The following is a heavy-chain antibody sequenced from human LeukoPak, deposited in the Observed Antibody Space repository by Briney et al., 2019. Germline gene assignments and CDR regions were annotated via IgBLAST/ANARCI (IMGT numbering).Heavy chain of an antibody. CDR1: GGSFSGYY. CDR2: INHSGST. Sequence: SETLPLTCAVYGGSFSGYYWSWIRQPPGKGLEWIGEINHSGSTNYNPSLKSRVTISVDTSKNQFSLKLSSVTAADTAVYYCARGRYGVYDYWGQGTLVTVSS. D-gene: IGHD4-17*01. J-gene: IGHJ4*02. CDR3: ARGRYGVYDY. V-gene: IGHV4-34*01.